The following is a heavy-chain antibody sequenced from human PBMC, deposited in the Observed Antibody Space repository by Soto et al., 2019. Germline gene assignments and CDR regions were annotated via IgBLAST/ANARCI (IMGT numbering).Heavy chain of an antibody. V-gene: IGHV1-18*01. CDR1: GYTFTSYG. CDR2: ISAYYGNT. Sequence: QVQLVQSGAEVKKPGASVKVSCKASGYTFTSYGISWVRQAPGQGLEWMGRISAYYGNTNYAQKLQGRVTMTTDTSTSTAYMELRSLRSDDTAVYYCARDRGYNWNYGWFDPWAQGTLVTVSS. CDR3: ARDRGYNWNYGWFDP. D-gene: IGHD1-7*01. J-gene: IGHJ5*02.